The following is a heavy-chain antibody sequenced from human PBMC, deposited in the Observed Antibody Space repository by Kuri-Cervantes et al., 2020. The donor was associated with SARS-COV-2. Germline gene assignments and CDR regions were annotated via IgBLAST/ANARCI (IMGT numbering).Heavy chain of an antibody. CDR1: GFTVSSNY. J-gene: IGHJ6*02. CDR2: ISTSNSYI. V-gene: IGHV3-11*06. Sequence: GGSLRLSCAASGFTVSSNYMSWVRQAPGKGLEWVSYISTSNSYIEYADSVKGRFTISRDNAKNSLYLQMNSLRAEDTAVYYCARDSHESTGYYYGMDVWGQGTTVTVSS. D-gene: IGHD2-2*01. CDR3: ARDSHESTGYYYGMDV.